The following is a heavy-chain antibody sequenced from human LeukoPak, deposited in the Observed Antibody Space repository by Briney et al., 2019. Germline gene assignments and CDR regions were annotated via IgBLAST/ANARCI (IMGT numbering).Heavy chain of an antibody. CDR3: AREPVAKYYCDY. CDR1: GYSFTSYY. D-gene: IGHD5-12*01. CDR2: INPNNGDT. Sequence: ASVKVSCKASGYSFTSYYMHWVRQAPGQGLEWMGIINPNNGDTGYAQKFQGRVTMTRDTSTSTVHMELSSLRSEDTAVYYCAREPVAKYYCDYWGQGTLVTVSS. V-gene: IGHV1-46*01. J-gene: IGHJ4*02.